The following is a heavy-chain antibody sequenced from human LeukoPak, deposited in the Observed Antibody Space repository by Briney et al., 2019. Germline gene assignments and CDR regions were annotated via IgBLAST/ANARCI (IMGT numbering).Heavy chain of an antibody. CDR3: AKDKPGQQLFFDY. J-gene: IGHJ4*02. V-gene: IGHV3-23*01. CDR2: FSVSDATT. CDR1: GFTFSSYA. D-gene: IGHD6-13*01. Sequence: GGSLRLSCAASGFTFSSYAMSWVRQAPGKGLEWVSGFSVSDATTYYADSVKGRFTITRDNSKNTLYLQMNSLRAEDTAVYYCAKDKPGQQLFFDYWGQGTLVTVSS.